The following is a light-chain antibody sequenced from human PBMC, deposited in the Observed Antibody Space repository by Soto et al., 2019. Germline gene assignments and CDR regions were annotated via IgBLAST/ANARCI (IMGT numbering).Light chain of an antibody. J-gene: IGLJ1*01. CDR1: SSDVGGYNY. V-gene: IGLV2-14*01. CDR2: DVS. Sequence: QSVLTQPASVSGSPGQSITISCTGTSSDVGGYNYVSWYQQHPGKSPKLMIHDVSNRPSGVSNRFSGSNSVNTASLTIYGLKAEGEGVYYRNSSTSSSNPGYVFGTRPNVTVL. CDR3: NSSTSSSNPGYV.